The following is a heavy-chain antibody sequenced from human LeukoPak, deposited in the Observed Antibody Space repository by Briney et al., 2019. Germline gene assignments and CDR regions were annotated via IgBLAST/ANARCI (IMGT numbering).Heavy chain of an antibody. CDR2: IIPIFGTA. D-gene: IGHD3-22*01. Sequence: SVKVSCKASGGTFSSYAISWVRQAPGQGLEWMGGIIPIFGTANYAQKFQGRVTITADESTSTAYMELSSLRSEDTAVYYYARRAPATYDSSRVYDYWGQGTLVTVSS. CDR3: ARRAPATYDSSRVYDY. V-gene: IGHV1-69*13. CDR1: GGTFSSYA. J-gene: IGHJ4*02.